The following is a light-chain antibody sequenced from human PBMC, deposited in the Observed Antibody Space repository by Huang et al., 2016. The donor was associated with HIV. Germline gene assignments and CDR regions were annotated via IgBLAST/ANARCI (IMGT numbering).Light chain of an antibody. CDR1: QSLSSSY. J-gene: IGKJ4*01. CDR3: QQYGSSPLT. V-gene: IGKV3D-20*01. CDR2: GAS. Sequence: EIVLTQSPATLSLSPGERATLSCGASQSLSSSYLAWYQQKPGLAPRLLIYGASNRATGISDRFSGSGSGTDFTLTISRLEPEDFAVYYCQQYGSSPLTFGGGTKVEIK.